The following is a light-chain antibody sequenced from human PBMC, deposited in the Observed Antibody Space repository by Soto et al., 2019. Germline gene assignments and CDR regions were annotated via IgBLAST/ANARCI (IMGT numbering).Light chain of an antibody. CDR3: ASWDDSLNAYV. Sequence: QLVLTQPPSASSTPGQTVAISCSGSTSNIGTFYVYWYQHLPGTAPKLLILLDNQRPSGVPDRFSGSKSGTSASLAISGLQSEDEADYYCASWDDSLNAYVFGGGTKLTVL. CDR2: LDN. J-gene: IGLJ1*01. CDR1: TSNIGTFY. V-gene: IGLV1-47*02.